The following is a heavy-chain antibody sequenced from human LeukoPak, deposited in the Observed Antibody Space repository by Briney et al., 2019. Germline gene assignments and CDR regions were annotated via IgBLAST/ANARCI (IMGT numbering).Heavy chain of an antibody. J-gene: IGHJ4*02. CDR1: GFTFSNFE. CDR3: AKKRVAVAGTHYFDY. V-gene: IGHV3-48*03. CDR2: ISSTGSTL. D-gene: IGHD6-19*01. Sequence: PGGSLRLSCAASGFTFSNFEMNWVRQAPGKGPEWVSAISSTGSTLYYADSVKGRFTISRDNSKNTLYLQMNSLRAEDTAVYYCAKKRVAVAGTHYFDYWGQGTLVTVSS.